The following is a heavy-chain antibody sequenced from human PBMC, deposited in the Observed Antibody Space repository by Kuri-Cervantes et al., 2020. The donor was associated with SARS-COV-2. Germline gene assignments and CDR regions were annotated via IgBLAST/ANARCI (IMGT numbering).Heavy chain of an antibody. CDR3: ASQGDYSPDVNPAHYAFDI. Sequence: GSLRLPCTVSGGSISSHYWSWIRQPPGKGLEWIGYIYTSGSTNYNPSLKSRVTISVDTSKNQFSLKLSSVTAADTAVYYCASQGDYSPDVNPAHYAFDIWGQGTMVTVSS. J-gene: IGHJ3*02. V-gene: IGHV4-4*08. CDR1: GGSISSHY. D-gene: IGHD4-11*01. CDR2: IYTSGST.